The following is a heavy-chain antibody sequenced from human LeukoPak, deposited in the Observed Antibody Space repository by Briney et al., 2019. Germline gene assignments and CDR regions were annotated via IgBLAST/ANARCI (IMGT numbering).Heavy chain of an antibody. D-gene: IGHD7-27*01. CDR2: ISSSSSYI. V-gene: IGHV3-21*01. J-gene: IGHJ5*02. Sequence: GGSLRLSCAASGFTFSSYSMNWVRQAPGKGLEWVSSISSSSSYIYYADSVKGRFTISRDNAKNSLYLQMNSLRAEDTAVYCCARDYWGAVKANWFDPWGQGTLVTVSS. CDR1: GFTFSSYS. CDR3: ARDYWGAVKANWFDP.